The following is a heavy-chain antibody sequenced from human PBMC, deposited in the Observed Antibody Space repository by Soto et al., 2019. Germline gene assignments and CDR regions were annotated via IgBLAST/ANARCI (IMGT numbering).Heavy chain of an antibody. V-gene: IGHV1-18*01. CDR2: ISAYNGNT. D-gene: IGHD3-22*01. Sequence: ASVKVSFKASGYTFTSYGISWVRQAPGQGLEWMGWISAYNGNTNYAQKLQGRVTMTTDTSTSTAYMELRSLRSDDTAVYYCARDPPGYDSSGYYRGTGAFDIWGQGTMVTVSS. CDR3: ARDPPGYDSSGYYRGTGAFDI. CDR1: GYTFTSYG. J-gene: IGHJ3*02.